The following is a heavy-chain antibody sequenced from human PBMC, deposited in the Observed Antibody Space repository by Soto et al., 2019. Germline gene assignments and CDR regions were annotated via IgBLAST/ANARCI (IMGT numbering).Heavy chain of an antibody. Sequence: TSETLSLTCTVSGGSISSYYWSWIRQPPGKGLEWIGYIYYSGSTNYNPSLKSLVTISVDTSKNQFSLKLSSVTAADTAVYYCARGRPYCSGGSCYSLPYNWFDPWGQGTLVTVSS. CDR3: ARGRPYCSGGSCYSLPYNWFDP. J-gene: IGHJ5*02. CDR2: IYYSGST. D-gene: IGHD2-15*01. CDR1: GGSISSYY. V-gene: IGHV4-59*01.